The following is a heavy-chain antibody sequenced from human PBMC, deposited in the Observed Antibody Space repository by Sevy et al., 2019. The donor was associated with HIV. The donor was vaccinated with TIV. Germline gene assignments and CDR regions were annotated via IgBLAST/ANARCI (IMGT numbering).Heavy chain of an antibody. D-gene: IGHD2-2*01. J-gene: IGHJ6*02. CDR1: GFTFSDYW. Sequence: GGSLRLSCAASGFTFSDYWMTWVRQAPGKGLESISCINYSGDVIHYTDSVKGRFTISRDNAKKSLFLEMNTLRADDTAIYFCASMPAPQFGRYFGMDVWGLGTTVTVSS. V-gene: IGHV3-11*01. CDR3: ASMPAPQFGRYFGMDV. CDR2: INYSGDVI.